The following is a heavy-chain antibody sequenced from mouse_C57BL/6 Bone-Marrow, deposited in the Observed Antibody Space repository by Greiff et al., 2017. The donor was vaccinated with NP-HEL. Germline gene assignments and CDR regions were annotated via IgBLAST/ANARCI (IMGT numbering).Heavy chain of an antibody. CDR1: GFTFSDYY. D-gene: IGHD1-1*01. CDR3: ARWGDGSSYYWYFDV. V-gene: IGHV5-12*01. CDR2: ISNGGGST. Sequence: EVMLVESGGGLVQPGGSLKLSCAASGFTFSDYYMYWVRQTPEKRLEWVAYISNGGGSTYYPDTVKGRFTISRDNAKNNLYLQMSRLKSEDTAMYYCARWGDGSSYYWYFDVWGTGTTVTVSS. J-gene: IGHJ1*03.